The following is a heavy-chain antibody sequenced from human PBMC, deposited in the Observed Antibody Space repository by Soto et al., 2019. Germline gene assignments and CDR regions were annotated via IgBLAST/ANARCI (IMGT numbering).Heavy chain of an antibody. J-gene: IGHJ4*02. CDR1: GYTFTSYA. Sequence: QVQLVQSGAEEKKPGASVKVSCKASGYTFTSYAMHWVRQAPGQRLEWMGWINAGNGNTKYSQKFQGRVTITRDTSAITAYMELSSLISEDTAMYYCARSIVVVTALDYWGQGTLVTVSS. D-gene: IGHD2-21*02. CDR2: INAGNGNT. CDR3: ARSIVVVTALDY. V-gene: IGHV1-3*05.